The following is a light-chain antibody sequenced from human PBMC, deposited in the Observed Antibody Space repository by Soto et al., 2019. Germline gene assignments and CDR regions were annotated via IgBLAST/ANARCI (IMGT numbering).Light chain of an antibody. CDR3: QQANSFPLT. CDR2: TAS. V-gene: IGKV1-12*01. Sequence: IQMTQSPSSVSASIGDRVTLTCRASQDVRTWLAWYQQKPGKAPKLLIYTASSLQSGVPSRFSGSGSGTDFTLTISSLQPEDFATYYCQQANSFPLTFGGGTKVDIK. J-gene: IGKJ4*01. CDR1: QDVRTW.